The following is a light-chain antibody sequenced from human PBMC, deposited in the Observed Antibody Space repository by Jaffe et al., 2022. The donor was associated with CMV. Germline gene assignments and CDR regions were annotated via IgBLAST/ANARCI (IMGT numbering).Light chain of an antibody. J-gene: IGKJ4*01. V-gene: IGKV1-8*01. CDR3: QQYYAYPLT. Sequence: AIRITQSPSSVSASTGDRVTITCRASEGINSYLSWYQQKPGKAPQLLIYGTFSLQSGVPSRFSASGSGTDFTLTISRLQSEDFATYFCQQYYAYPLTFGGGTKVQIK. CDR1: EGINSY. CDR2: GTF.